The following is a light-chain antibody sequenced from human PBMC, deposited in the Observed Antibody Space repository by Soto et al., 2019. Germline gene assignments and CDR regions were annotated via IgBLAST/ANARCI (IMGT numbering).Light chain of an antibody. J-gene: IGLJ1*01. V-gene: IGLV2-8*01. CDR2: DVT. Sequence: QSALTHPPSASGTLGQRVTISCSGSSSNIGSNTVNWYQQHPGKAPQLIIYDVTKRPSGVPDRFSGSKSGYTASLTVSGLQAEDEADYYCSSFAGGNIDVFGTGTKVTAL. CDR3: SSFAGGNIDV. CDR1: SSNIGSNT.